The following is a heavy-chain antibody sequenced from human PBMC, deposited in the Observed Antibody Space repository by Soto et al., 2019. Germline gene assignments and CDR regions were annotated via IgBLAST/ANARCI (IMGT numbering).Heavy chain of an antibody. V-gene: IGHV1-18*01. Sequence: GASVKVSCKASGYTFTSYGISWVRQAPGQGLEWMGWISAYNGNTNYAQKLQGRVTMTTDTSTSTAYMELRSLTSDDTAVYYCARVLGYDFWSGYPDAFDIWGQGTMVTVS. CDR2: ISAYNGNT. D-gene: IGHD3-3*01. J-gene: IGHJ3*02. CDR1: GYTFTSYG. CDR3: ARVLGYDFWSGYPDAFDI.